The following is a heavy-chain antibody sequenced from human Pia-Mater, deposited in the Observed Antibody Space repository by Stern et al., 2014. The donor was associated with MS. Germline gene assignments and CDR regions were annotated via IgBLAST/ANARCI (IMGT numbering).Heavy chain of an antibody. D-gene: IGHD4-11*01. Sequence: QAQLLQSGAEVRKPGASVKVSCKASGYTFTGHYVHWVRQAPGQGLEWMGRIGPTSGATNFAQKFQGRVTLTRDTSISTAYMELSSLTSDDTAVYYCARQYSSYPDYWGQGTLVTVSS. J-gene: IGHJ4*02. V-gene: IGHV1-2*06. CDR3: ARQYSSYPDY. CDR1: GYTFTGHY. CDR2: IGPTSGAT.